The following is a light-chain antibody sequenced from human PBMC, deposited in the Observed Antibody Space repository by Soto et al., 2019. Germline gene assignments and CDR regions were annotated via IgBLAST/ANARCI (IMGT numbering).Light chain of an antibody. CDR2: QAS. J-gene: IGKJ2*01. V-gene: IGKV1-5*03. Sequence: DIQMTQSPSTLSVSVGDRVTITCRASQSISSWLAWYQQKPGKAPRVLIYQASTLQIGVPSRFSGSGSGTEFTLTISNLQPDDFATYYCQQYKSYSTFGQGTKVDIK. CDR1: QSISSW. CDR3: QQYKSYST.